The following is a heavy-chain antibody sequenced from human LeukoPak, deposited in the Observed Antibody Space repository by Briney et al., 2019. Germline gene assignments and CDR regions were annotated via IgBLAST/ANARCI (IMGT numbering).Heavy chain of an antibody. D-gene: IGHD3-22*01. CDR3: AIQITMIVVVPYFDY. J-gene: IGHJ4*02. Sequence: PGGSLRLSCAASGLTFSDYYMTWIRQAPGKGLEWVSSISGSGTTTYSADSVRGRFTVSRDNAKNSVFLYMNSLRAEDTAVYYCAIQITMIVVVPYFDYGGQGTLVTVSS. V-gene: IGHV3-11*04. CDR2: ISGSGTTT. CDR1: GLTFSDYY.